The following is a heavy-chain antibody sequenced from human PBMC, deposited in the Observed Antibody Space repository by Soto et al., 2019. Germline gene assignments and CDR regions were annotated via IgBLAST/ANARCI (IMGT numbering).Heavy chain of an antibody. CDR2: IYYSGST. D-gene: IGHD2-15*01. V-gene: IGHV4-59*08. CDR1: GGSISSYY. CDR3: ARHTPAISISDH. Sequence: SETLSLTCTVSGGSISSYYWSWIRQPPGKGLEWIGYIYYSGSTNYNPSLKSRVTISVDTSKNQFSLKLSSLTAADTAVYYCARHTPAISISDHWGQGTLVTVSS. J-gene: IGHJ4*02.